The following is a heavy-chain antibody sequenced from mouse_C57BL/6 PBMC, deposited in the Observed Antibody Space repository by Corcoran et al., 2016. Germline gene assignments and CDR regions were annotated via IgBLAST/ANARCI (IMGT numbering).Heavy chain of an antibody. D-gene: IGHD6-1*01. Sequence: QIQLVQSGPELKKPGETVKIFCKASGYTFTTYGMSWVKQAPGKGLKWMGWINTYSGVPTYADDFKGRFAFSLETSASTAYLQINNLKNEDTATYFCARSNQDYAMDYWGQGTSVTVSS. CDR3: ARSNQDYAMDY. V-gene: IGHV9-3*01. CDR2: INTYSGVP. CDR1: GYTFTTYG. J-gene: IGHJ4*01.